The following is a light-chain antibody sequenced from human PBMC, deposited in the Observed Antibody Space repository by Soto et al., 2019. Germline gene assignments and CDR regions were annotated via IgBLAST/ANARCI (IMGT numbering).Light chain of an antibody. J-gene: IGLJ1*01. CDR1: SSNIGSHT. V-gene: IGLV1-44*01. CDR3: AAWDDRLYV. CDR2: SNT. Sequence: QSVLTQPPSASGAPGRTVTISCSGSSSNIGSHTVNWYQHLPGTAPKLLIYSNTQRPLGVPVRFSGSKSGTSASLAISGLQSEDEAEYYCAAWDDRLYVFGTGTKVTVL.